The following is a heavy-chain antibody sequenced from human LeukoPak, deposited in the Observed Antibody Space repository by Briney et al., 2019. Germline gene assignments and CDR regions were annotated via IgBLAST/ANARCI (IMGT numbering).Heavy chain of an antibody. CDR1: GYTFTSYL. CDR2: MYTSGGGT. J-gene: IGHJ4*02. Sequence: ASVKVSCKTPGYTFTSYLIHWVRQAPGQGPEWMGVMYTSGGGTTYAQKFQGRVTMTRDTSTSTVYMELSSLRFEDTAVYYCARERGSTQCFAYWGQGTLVTVSS. V-gene: IGHV1-46*01. CDR3: ARERGSTQCFAY. D-gene: IGHD3-10*01.